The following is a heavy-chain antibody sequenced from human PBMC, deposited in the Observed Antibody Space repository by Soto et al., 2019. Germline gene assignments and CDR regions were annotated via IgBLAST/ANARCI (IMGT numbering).Heavy chain of an antibody. CDR3: ARGKLSDYVWGSYRYHFDY. J-gene: IGHJ4*02. CDR1: GGSFSGYY. D-gene: IGHD3-16*02. Sequence: SETLSLTCAVYGGSFSGYYWSWIRQPPGKGLEWIGEINHSGSTNYNPSLKSRVTISVDTSKNQFSLKLSSVTAADTAVFYCARGKLSDYVWGSYRYHFDYWGQGTVVTVSS. CDR2: INHSGST. V-gene: IGHV4-34*01.